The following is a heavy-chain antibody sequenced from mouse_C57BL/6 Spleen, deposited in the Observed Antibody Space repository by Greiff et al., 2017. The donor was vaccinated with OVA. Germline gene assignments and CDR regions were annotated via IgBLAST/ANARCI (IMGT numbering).Heavy chain of an antibody. Sequence: VQLKESGAELVKPGASVKLSCTASGFNIKDYYMHWVKQRTEQGLEWIGRIDPEDGETKYAPQFQGKATITADTASNTAYLQLSSLTSEDTAVYYCARARGSSYYFDYWGQGTTLTVSS. D-gene: IGHD1-1*01. CDR3: ARARGSSYYFDY. CDR1: GFNIKDYY. CDR2: IDPEDGET. V-gene: IGHV14-2*01. J-gene: IGHJ2*01.